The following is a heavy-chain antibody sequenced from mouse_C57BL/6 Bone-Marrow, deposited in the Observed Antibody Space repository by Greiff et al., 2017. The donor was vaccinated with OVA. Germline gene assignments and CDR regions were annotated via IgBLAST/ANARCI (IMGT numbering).Heavy chain of an antibody. V-gene: IGHV1-42*01. J-gene: IGHJ3*01. CDR1: GYSFTGYY. Sequence: VQLKESGPELVKPGASVKISCKASGYSFTGYYMNWVKQSPEKSLEWIGEINPSTGGTTYNQKFKAKATLTVDKSSSTAYMQLKSLTSEDSAVYYCAGYYDYDGWFAYWGQGTLVTVSA. D-gene: IGHD2-4*01. CDR3: AGYYDYDGWFAY. CDR2: INPSTGGT.